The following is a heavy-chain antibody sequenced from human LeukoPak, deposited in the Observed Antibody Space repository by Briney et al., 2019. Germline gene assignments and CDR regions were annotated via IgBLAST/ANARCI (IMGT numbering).Heavy chain of an antibody. CDR2: IYYSGST. V-gene: IGHV4-30-4*01. D-gene: IGHD5-18*01. CDR3: ARITAGTFDP. CDR1: GGSISSGDYY. J-gene: IGHJ5*02. Sequence: SETLSLTCTVSGGSISSGDYYWSWIRQPPGKGLEWIGYIYYSGSTYYNPSLKSRVTMSVDTSKNQFSLKLSSVTAADTAVYYCARITAGTFDPWGQGTLVTVSS.